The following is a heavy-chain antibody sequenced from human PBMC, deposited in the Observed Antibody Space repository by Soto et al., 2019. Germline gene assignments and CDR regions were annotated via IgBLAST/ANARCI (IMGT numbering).Heavy chain of an antibody. CDR2: IRGSGGSP. CDR3: ANICNWKYFDY. J-gene: IGHJ4*02. V-gene: IGHV3-23*01. Sequence: EVHLLESGGGLVQPGGSLRLSCAASGFTFSRSALSWVRQAPGRGLEWVSAIRGSGGSPYYADSVKGRVPISRDNSQNPLKLQMNSLRAEDTAVYYCANICNWKYFDYWGQGTLVTVSS. CDR1: GFTFSRSA. D-gene: IGHD1-1*01.